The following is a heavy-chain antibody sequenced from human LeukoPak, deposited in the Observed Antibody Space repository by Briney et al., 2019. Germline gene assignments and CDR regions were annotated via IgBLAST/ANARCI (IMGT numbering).Heavy chain of an antibody. V-gene: IGHV1-18*01. CDR2: INAYNGNT. CDR3: ARWDDSSGYFFDY. Sequence: ASVKVSCKASGYTFTSYGISWVRQAPGQGLEWMGWINAYNGNTNYAQKLQGRVTMTTVTSTSTAYMELRSLGSDDTAVYYCARWDDSSGYFFDYWGQGTVVSVST. D-gene: IGHD3-22*01. J-gene: IGHJ4*02. CDR1: GYTFTSYG.